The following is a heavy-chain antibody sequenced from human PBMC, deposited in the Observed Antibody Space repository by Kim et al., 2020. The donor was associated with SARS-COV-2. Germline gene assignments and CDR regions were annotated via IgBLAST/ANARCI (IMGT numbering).Heavy chain of an antibody. V-gene: IGHV3-23*01. CDR3: AKGGNIVVVPAAMASDAFDI. Sequence: RFTISRDKSKNTLYLQMNSLRAEDTAVYYCAKGGNIVVVPAAMASDAFDIWGQGTMVTVSS. D-gene: IGHD2-2*01. J-gene: IGHJ3*02.